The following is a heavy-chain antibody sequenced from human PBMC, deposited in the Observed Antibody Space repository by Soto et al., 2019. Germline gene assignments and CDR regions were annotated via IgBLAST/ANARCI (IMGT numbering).Heavy chain of an antibody. Sequence: PGKGLEWIGNIYYSGSTYYNPSLKSRVTISVDTSKNQFSLKLSSVTAADTAVYYCARERPDGARLDPWGQGTLVTVSS. D-gene: IGHD6-6*01. CDR3: ARERPDGARLDP. CDR2: IYYSGST. J-gene: IGHJ5*02. V-gene: IGHV4-30-2*05.